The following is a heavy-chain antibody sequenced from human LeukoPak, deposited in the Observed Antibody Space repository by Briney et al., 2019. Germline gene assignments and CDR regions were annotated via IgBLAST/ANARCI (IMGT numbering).Heavy chain of an antibody. J-gene: IGHJ4*02. CDR2: IYTSGST. CDR1: GGSFSGYY. CDR3: ACEYYYDSSGYYSLAY. V-gene: IGHV4-59*10. Sequence: SETLSLTCAVYGGSFSGYYWSWIRQPAGKGLEWIGRIYTSGSTNYNPSLKSRVTMSVDTSKNQFSLNLSSVTAADTAVYYCACEYYYDSSGYYSLAYWGQGTLVTVSS. D-gene: IGHD3-22*01.